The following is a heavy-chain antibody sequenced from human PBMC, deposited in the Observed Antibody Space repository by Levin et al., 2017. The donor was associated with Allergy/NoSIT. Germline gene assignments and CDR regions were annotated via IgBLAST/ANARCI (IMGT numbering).Heavy chain of an antibody. CDR2: IYSGGST. CDR1: GFTVSSNY. J-gene: IGHJ6*02. CDR3: ARALTMRHGMDV. D-gene: IGHD3-22*01. Sequence: ASVKVSCAASGFTVSSNYMSWVRQAPGKGLEWVSVIYSGGSTYYADSVKGRFTISRDNSKNTLYLQMNSLRAEDTAVYYCARALTMRHGMDVWGQGTTVTVSS. V-gene: IGHV3-53*01.